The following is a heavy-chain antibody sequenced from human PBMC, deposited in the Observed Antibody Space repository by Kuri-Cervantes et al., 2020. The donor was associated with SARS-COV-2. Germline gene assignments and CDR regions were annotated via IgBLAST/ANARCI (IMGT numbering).Heavy chain of an antibody. J-gene: IGHJ6*02. D-gene: IGHD3-16*01. CDR1: GGSLTDHS. CDR3: ATVELALGPDYDYSGMDV. Sequence: SVKVSCKASGGSLTDHSISWVRQAPGQGLEWMGVIIPIFRTSNYAQKFQGRVTITADESTTIAYMELSSLRSEDTAVYYCATVELALGPDYDYSGMDVWGQGTTVTVSS. CDR2: IIPIFRTS. V-gene: IGHV1-69*13.